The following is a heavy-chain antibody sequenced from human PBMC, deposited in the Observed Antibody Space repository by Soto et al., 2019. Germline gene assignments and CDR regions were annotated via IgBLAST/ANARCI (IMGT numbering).Heavy chain of an antibody. J-gene: IGHJ4*02. CDR2: IIPILGIA. CDR3: AILGATTPTDDY. Sequence: QVQLVQSGAEVKKPGSSVKVSCKASGGTFSSYTISWVRQAPGQGLEWMGRIIPILGIANYAQKFQGRVTITADKSTSTAYMELSSLRSEDTAVYYCAILGATTPTDDYWGQGTLVTVSS. CDR1: GGTFSSYT. D-gene: IGHD1-26*01. V-gene: IGHV1-69*02.